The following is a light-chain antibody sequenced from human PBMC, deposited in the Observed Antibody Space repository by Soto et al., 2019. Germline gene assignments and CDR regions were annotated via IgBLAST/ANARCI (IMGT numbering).Light chain of an antibody. CDR2: AAA. CDR1: QCISNY. Sequence: DIQMTQSPSALSASVGDTVTITCRACQCISNYLNWYQPKPGKAPKFLIYAAASLQSGVPSRFSGSRSGPDFTLTISSQQHEDFAPYFCQKRFSASWTFGPGTKV. CDR3: QKRFSASWT. J-gene: IGKJ1*01. V-gene: IGKV1-39*01.